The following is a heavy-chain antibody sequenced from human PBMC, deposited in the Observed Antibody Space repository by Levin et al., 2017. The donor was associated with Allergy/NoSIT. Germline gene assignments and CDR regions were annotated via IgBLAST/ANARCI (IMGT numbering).Heavy chain of an antibody. CDR2: ISYDGSTT. CDR3: TRADSSAYSDY. V-gene: IGHV3-30-3*01. CDR1: GFIFSSYA. D-gene: IGHD3-22*01. J-gene: IGHJ4*02. Sequence: PGESLKISCAASGFIFSSYAMHWVRQAPGKGLEWVAVISYDGSTTYYPDSVKGRFTISRDSAKNTLYLQMNSLRAEDTAVYYCTRADSSAYSDYWGQGTLVTVSS.